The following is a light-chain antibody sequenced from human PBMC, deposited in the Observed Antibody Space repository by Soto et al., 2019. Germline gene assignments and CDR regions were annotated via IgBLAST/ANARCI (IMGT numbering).Light chain of an antibody. Sequence: EIVMTQSPATLSVSPVERATLSCRASQSVSSNLAWYQQKPGQAPRLLIYGASTRATGIPARFSGSGSGTEFTLTISSLQSEDFAVYYCQQYNNWPRGTFGGGTKVDIK. J-gene: IGKJ4*01. CDR1: QSVSSN. CDR2: GAS. V-gene: IGKV3-15*01. CDR3: QQYNNWPRGT.